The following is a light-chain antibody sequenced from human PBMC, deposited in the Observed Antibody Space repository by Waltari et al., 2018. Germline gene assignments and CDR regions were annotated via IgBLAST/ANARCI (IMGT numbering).Light chain of an antibody. V-gene: IGKV3-11*01. CDR1: QSVRSY. CDR3: QHRSVWPLT. CDR2: NTS. Sequence: IVLTQSPATLSLFPGERATLSCRASQSVRSYLAWYQQKPGQAPRLLIYNTSYRATGVPVRFSGSGSGTDYTLTISSLEPEDFAVYYCQHRSVWPLTFGGGTKVEMK. J-gene: IGKJ4*01.